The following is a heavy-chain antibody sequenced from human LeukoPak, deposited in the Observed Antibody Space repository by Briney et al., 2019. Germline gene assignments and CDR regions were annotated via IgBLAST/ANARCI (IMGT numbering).Heavy chain of an antibody. V-gene: IGHV4-59*07. CDR2: IYYSGST. CDR1: GDSIGGHY. D-gene: IGHD3-10*01. J-gene: IGHJ4*02. CDR3: ARTYHYGSGSYFLFDF. Sequence: SDTLSLTCTVSGDSIGGHYWSWIRQPPGTGLEWIGYIYYSGSTDYNPSLKSRVTISVDTSKNQFSLKLSSVTAADTAVYYCARTYHYGSGSYFLFDFWGQGTLVTVSS.